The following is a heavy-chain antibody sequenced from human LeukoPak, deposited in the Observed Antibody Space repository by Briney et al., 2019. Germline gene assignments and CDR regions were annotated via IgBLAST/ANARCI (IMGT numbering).Heavy chain of an antibody. CDR1: GFTFSDYY. CDR3: ARARRGAALDAFDI. D-gene: IGHD3-10*01. CDR2: ISSSGSTI. Sequence: GGSLRLSCAASGFTFSDYYMSWIRQAPGKGLEWVSYISSSGSTIYYADSVKGRFTISRDNAKNSLYLQMNSLRAGDTAVYYCARARRGAALDAFDIWGQGTMVTVSS. V-gene: IGHV3-11*01. J-gene: IGHJ3*02.